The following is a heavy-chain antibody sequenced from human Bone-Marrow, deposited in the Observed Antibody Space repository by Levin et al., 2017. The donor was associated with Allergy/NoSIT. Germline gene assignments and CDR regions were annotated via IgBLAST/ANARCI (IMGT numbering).Heavy chain of an antibody. V-gene: IGHV3-21*04. CDR2: ISSSSSNL. D-gene: IGHD3-9*01. J-gene: IGHJ6*02. Sequence: GGSLRLSCAASGFNFSIYGMNWVRQAPGKGLEWVSSISSSSSNLYHADSLKGRFTISRDNAKNSLYLQMKSLRAEDTAVYYCARDRTNGILTNYGMDVWGQGTTVTVSS. CDR1: GFNFSIYG. CDR3: ARDRTNGILTNYGMDV.